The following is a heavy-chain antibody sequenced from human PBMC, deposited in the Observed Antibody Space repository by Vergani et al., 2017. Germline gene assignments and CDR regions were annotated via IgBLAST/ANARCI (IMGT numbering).Heavy chain of an antibody. CDR3: AKDEAEEYQRLDDPFYYYYRDV. J-gene: IGHJ6*03. CDR2: ISDSGGST. V-gene: IGHV3-23*01. D-gene: IGHD2-2*01. Sequence: EVQLLESGGGLVQPGGSLRLSCAASGLTFSSYAMSWVRQAPGKGLEWVSAISDSGGSTYYADSVKGRFTISRDNSKNTLYLQMNSLRAEDTALYYCAKDEAEEYQRLDDPFYYYYRDVWGKGTTVTVSS. CDR1: GLTFSSYA.